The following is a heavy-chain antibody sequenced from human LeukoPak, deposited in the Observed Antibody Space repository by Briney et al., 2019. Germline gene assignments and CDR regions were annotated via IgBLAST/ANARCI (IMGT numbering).Heavy chain of an antibody. CDR2: KSYDGSNK. CDR3: AKEIYFGSGSYPDY. J-gene: IGHJ4*02. D-gene: IGHD3-10*01. Sequence: GGSLRLSCAASGFGFSSYGMHWVRQAPGKGLEWVAVKSYDGSNKHYADSVKGRFTISRDNSKNTLYLQMNSLRAEDTAVYYCAKEIYFGSGSYPDYWGQGTLVTVSS. CDR1: GFGFSSYG. V-gene: IGHV3-30*18.